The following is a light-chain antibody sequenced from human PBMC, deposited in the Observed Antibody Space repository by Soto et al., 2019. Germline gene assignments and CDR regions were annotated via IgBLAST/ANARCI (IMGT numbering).Light chain of an antibody. CDR3: QQYATSPFT. J-gene: IGKJ2*01. Sequence: EIVMTQSPATLSVSPGERATLSCRASQSVSSNLAWYQQKPGQAPRLLIYGAARRATGIPDRFSGSGSGTDFTLIISRLEPEDFAVYFCQQYATSPFTFGQGTKLEIK. CDR2: GAA. V-gene: IGKV3-20*01. CDR1: QSVSSN.